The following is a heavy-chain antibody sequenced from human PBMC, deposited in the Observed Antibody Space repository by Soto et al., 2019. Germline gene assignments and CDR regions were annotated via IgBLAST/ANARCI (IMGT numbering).Heavy chain of an antibody. Sequence: PSETLSLTCTVSGGSIRSRIYYWDWIRQPPGKGLEWIGGFLYSGSTYYNPSLKSRVTISVDTSKNQFSLKLTSVTAADTAVYHCARRGYSYGYLDPWGQGTLVTVS. CDR2: FLYSGST. CDR3: ARRGYSYGYLDP. V-gene: IGHV4-39*01. CDR1: GGSIRSRIYY. D-gene: IGHD5-18*01. J-gene: IGHJ5*02.